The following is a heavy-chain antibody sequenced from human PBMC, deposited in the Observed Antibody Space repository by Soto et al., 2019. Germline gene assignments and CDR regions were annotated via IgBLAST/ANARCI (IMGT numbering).Heavy chain of an antibody. J-gene: IGHJ5*02. D-gene: IGHD2-21*02. Sequence: EVQLLESGGGLVQPGGSLRLSCAASGFTFSSYAMSWVRQAPGKGLEWVSAISGSGGSTYYADSVKGRFTISRDNSKNTLYLQMNSLRAEDTAVYYCAKDDIVVVTAIDVNWFDPWGQGTLVTVSS. CDR2: ISGSGGST. CDR1: GFTFSSYA. V-gene: IGHV3-23*01. CDR3: AKDDIVVVTAIDVNWFDP.